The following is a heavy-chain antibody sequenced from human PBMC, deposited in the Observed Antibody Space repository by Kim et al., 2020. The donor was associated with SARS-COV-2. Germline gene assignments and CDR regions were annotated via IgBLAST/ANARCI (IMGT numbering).Heavy chain of an antibody. CDR2: IYPGDSDT. CDR1: GYSFTSYW. D-gene: IGHD3-22*01. CDR3: ARPPPYYYDSSGKPSRGEAYDAFDI. Sequence: GESLKISCKGSGYSFTSYWIGWVRQMPGKGLEWMGIIYPGDSDTRYSPSFQGQVTISADKSISTAYLQWSSLKASDTAMYYCARPPPYYYDSSGKPSRGEAYDAFDIWGQGTMVTVSS. V-gene: IGHV5-51*01. J-gene: IGHJ3*02.